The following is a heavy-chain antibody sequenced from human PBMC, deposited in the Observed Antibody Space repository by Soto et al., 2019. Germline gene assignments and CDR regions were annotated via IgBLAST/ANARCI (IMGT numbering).Heavy chain of an antibody. CDR1: GGSISSYY. V-gene: IGHV4-59*01. CDR2: IYYSGST. J-gene: IGHJ4*02. CDR3: ARVHSGYDNFDY. D-gene: IGHD5-12*01. Sequence: SETLSLTCTVSGGSISSYYWSWIRQPPGKGLEWIGYIYYSGSTSYNPSLKSRVTISVDTSKNQFSLKLSSVTAADTAVYYCARVHSGYDNFDYWGQGTLVTVSS.